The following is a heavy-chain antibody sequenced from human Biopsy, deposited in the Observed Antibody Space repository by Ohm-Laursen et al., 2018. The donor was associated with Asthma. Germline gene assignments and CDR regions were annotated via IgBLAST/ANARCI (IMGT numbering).Heavy chain of an antibody. CDR3: AKERYYDFWSGYPI. Sequence: SLRLSCAAFVFTFSSYAMSWVRQPPGKGLEWVAVMSFDGRQTYYADSVKGRFTISRDNSKNTLYLQMNSLRAEDTAVYYCAKERYYDFWSGYPIWGQGTMATVSS. D-gene: IGHD3-3*01. CDR1: VFTFSSYA. V-gene: IGHV3-30*18. J-gene: IGHJ3*02. CDR2: MSFDGRQT.